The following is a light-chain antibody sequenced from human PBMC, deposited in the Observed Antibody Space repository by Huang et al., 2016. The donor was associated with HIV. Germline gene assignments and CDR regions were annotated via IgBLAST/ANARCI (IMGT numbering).Light chain of an antibody. CDR3: QHRSNWPLT. J-gene: IGKJ4*01. V-gene: IGKV3-11*01. CDR2: DAS. Sequence: EIVLTQSPPTLSLCPGERAPLSCRASQTVNNYLAWYQQKPGQAPRLLIYDASNRATGIPARFSGSGSGTDFTLTISSLEPEDFAVYYCQHRSNWPLTFGGGTKVEIK. CDR1: QTVNNY.